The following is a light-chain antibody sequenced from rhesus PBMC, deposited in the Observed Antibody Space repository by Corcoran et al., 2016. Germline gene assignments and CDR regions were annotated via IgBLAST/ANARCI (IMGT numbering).Light chain of an antibody. J-gene: IGKJ4*01. Sequence: ETVVTQSQATLSLSPGERATLSCRASQSVGSYLAWYQQKPGQAPRLHIYGASSRATGIPDRFSGSGSGTDFTLTISSLEPEDVGIYYCQQSSNSLTFGGGTNVEIK. CDR3: QQSSNSLT. CDR1: QSVGSY. V-gene: IGKV3-24*04. CDR2: GAS.